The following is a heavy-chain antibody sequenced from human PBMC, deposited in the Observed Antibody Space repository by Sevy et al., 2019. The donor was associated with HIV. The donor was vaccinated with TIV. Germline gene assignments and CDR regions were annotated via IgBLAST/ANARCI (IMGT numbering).Heavy chain of an antibody. CDR1: GGTFSSYA. CDR2: IIPIFGTA. J-gene: IGHJ3*02. D-gene: IGHD3-10*01. Sequence: ASVKVSCKASGGTFSSYAISWVRQAPGQGLESMGGIIPIFGTANYAQKFQGRVTITADKSTSTAYMELSSLRSEDTAVYYCARAVYGSGSLMVLDAFDIWGQGTMVTVSS. CDR3: ARAVYGSGSLMVLDAFDI. V-gene: IGHV1-69*06.